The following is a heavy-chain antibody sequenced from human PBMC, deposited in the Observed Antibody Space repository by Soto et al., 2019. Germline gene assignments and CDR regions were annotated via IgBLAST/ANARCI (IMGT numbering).Heavy chain of an antibody. V-gene: IGHV2-5*02. D-gene: IGHD6-6*01. CDR3: AHSPSSRSSRRYYFDY. Sequence: QITLKESGPTLVKPTQTLTLTCTFSGFSLSTSGVGVGWIRQPPGKALEWLALIYCDDDKRYRPSLKSRLTLTKDTSKPQVVLTMPNMDPVDTATYYCAHSPSSRSSRRYYFDYWGQGTLVTVSS. CDR1: GFSLSTSGVG. CDR2: IYCDDDK. J-gene: IGHJ4*02.